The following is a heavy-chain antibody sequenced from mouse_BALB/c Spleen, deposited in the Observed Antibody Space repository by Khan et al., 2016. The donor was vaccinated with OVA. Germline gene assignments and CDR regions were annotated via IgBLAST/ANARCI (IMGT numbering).Heavy chain of an antibody. CDR3: ARVYGGDFDY. J-gene: IGHJ2*01. CDR1: GYSITTDYA. V-gene: IGHV3-2*02. Sequence: EVQLVESGPGLVTPSQTLSLTCTVTGYSITTDYAWNWIRQFPGNKLEWMGYISYSGNTKYNPSLKSRISITRNTSKNQFLLQLKSVTTEDTARXYWARVYGGDFDYWGQGTTLTVSS. CDR2: ISYSGNT. D-gene: IGHD1-1*01.